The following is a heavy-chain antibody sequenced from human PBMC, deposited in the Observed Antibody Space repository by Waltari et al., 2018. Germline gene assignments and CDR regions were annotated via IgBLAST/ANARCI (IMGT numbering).Heavy chain of an antibody. CDR2: IIPSFGTA. CDR3: ARDMEENWNLGGAIRY. Sequence: QVQLVQSWAEVKKPGSSVKVSCKASGGTFSSYAISWVRQAPGQGLEWMGGIIPSFGTANYAQKFQGRVTITADESTSTAYMELSSLRSEDTAVYYCARDMEENWNLGGAIRYWGQGTLVTVSS. D-gene: IGHD1-7*01. V-gene: IGHV1-69*12. CDR1: GGTFSSYA. J-gene: IGHJ4*02.